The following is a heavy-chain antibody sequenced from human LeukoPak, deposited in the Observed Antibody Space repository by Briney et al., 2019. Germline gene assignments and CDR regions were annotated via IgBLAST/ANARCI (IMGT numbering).Heavy chain of an antibody. D-gene: IGHD3-10*01. CDR1: GYTFTGYY. V-gene: IGHV1-2*02. CDR2: INPNSGGT. CDR3: ARAFGWNLARRYYFDY. Sequence: ASVKVSCKASGYTFTGYYMHWVRQAPGQGLEWMGWINPNSGGTNYAQKFQGRVTMTRDTSISTAYMELSRLRSDDTAVYYCARAFGWNLARRYYFDYWGQGTLVTVSS. J-gene: IGHJ4*02.